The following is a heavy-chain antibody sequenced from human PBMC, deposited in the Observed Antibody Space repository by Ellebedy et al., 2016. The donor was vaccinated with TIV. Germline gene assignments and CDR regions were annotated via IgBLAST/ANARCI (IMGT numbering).Heavy chain of an antibody. J-gene: IGHJ4*02. V-gene: IGHV6-1*01. CDR1: GDSVSSDSAV. D-gene: IGHD3-10*01. CDR2: TYYRSKWYN. CDR3: ARENTMFRGVLNPLDY. Sequence: MPSETLSLTCAISGDSVSSDSAVWNWIRQSPSRGLEWLGRTYYRSKWYNDYAGSVRSRITINPDTSKNQFSLQLTSVTPEDTAVYYCARENTMFRGVLNPLDYWGQGMLVTVSS.